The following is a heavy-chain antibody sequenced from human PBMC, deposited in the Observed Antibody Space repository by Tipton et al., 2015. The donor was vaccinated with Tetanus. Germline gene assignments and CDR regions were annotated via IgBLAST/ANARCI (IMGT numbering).Heavy chain of an antibody. CDR2: IKSKTDGGTT. CDR1: GLFFKNAW. V-gene: IGHV3-15*07. Sequence: SLRLSCATSGLFFKNAWMNWVRQAPGKGLEWVGRIKSKTDGGTTDYAARLKDRFSISRDDSKTTLFLQMSSLKTEDTAVYYCATAGMVGSGYRVDYWGRGTLVTVSS. CDR3: ATAGMVGSGYRVDY. J-gene: IGHJ4*02. D-gene: IGHD3-9*01.